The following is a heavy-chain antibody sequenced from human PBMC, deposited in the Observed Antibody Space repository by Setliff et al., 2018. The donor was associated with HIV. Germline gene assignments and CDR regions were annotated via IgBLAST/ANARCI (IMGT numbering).Heavy chain of an antibody. J-gene: IGHJ2*01. V-gene: IGHV3-30*18. CDR2: ISYDGSDK. CDR3: AKDMNSPWHFDL. Sequence: GGSLRLSCAASGFTFSSYGMHWVRQAPGKGLEWVAVISYDGSDKYSADSVKGRFTISRDNSKNTLYLQMNSLRTEDTAVYYCAKDMNSPWHFDLWGRGTLVTVSS. D-gene: IGHD1-7*01. CDR1: GFTFSSYG.